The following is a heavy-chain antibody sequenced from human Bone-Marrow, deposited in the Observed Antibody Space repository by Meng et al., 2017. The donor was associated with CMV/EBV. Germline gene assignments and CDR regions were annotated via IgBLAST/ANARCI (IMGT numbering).Heavy chain of an antibody. CDR1: GYTFTGYY. V-gene: IGHV1-2*02. D-gene: IGHD1-1*01. CDR2: INPNSGGT. CDR3: ARDHNWGPDH. J-gene: IGHJ4*02. Sequence: ASVKVSCKASGYTFTGYYMHWVRQAPGQGLEWMGWINPNSGGTNYAQKFQGRVTMTRDTSISTAYMELSRLTSDDTAFYYCARDHNWGPDHWGQGTLVTVSS.